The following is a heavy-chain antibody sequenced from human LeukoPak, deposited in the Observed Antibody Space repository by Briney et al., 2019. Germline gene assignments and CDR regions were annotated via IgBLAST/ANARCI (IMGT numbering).Heavy chain of an antibody. V-gene: IGHV1-69*05. CDR3: AREYYYDSSGYSPYYFDY. D-gene: IGHD3-22*01. CDR1: GGTFSSFA. J-gene: IGHJ4*02. Sequence: ASVEVSCKASGGTFSSFAISWVRQAPGQGLEWMGRIIPIFGTANYAQKFQGRVTITTDESTSTAYMELSSLRSEDTAVYYCAREYYYDSSGYSPYYFDYWGQGTLVTVSS. CDR2: IIPIFGTA.